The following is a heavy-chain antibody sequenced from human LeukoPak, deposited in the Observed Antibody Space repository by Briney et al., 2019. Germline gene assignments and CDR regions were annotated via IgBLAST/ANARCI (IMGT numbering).Heavy chain of an antibody. CDR2: ISAYNGTT. Sequence: ASVKVSCKASGYTFTSYGISWVRQAPGQGLEWMGWISAYNGTTNYAQKLQGRVTMTTDTSTSTAYMELRSLRSDDTAVYYCARASYYDFWSGYYAQYYYYGMDVWGQGTTVTVSS. V-gene: IGHV1-18*01. J-gene: IGHJ6*02. CDR3: ARASYYDFWSGYYAQYYYYGMDV. CDR1: GYTFTSYG. D-gene: IGHD3-3*01.